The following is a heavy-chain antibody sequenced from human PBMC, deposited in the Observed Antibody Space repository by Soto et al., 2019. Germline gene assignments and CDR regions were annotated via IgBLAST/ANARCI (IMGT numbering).Heavy chain of an antibody. CDR2: ISSSSSTI. Sequence: GGSLRLSCAASGFTFSSYSMNWVRQAPGKGLEWVSYISSSSSTIYYADSVKGRFTIPRDNAKNSLYLQMNSLRAEDTAVYYCAREGDRIAVAGTLGYFDLWGRGTLVTVSS. V-gene: IGHV3-48*01. D-gene: IGHD6-19*01. CDR1: GFTFSSYS. J-gene: IGHJ2*01. CDR3: AREGDRIAVAGTLGYFDL.